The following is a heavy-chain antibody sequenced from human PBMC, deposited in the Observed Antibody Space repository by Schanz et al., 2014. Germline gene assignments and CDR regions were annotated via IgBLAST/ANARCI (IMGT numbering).Heavy chain of an antibody. CDR1: GFSFSDYY. CDR2: INTGSNYI. V-gene: IGHV3-11*06. D-gene: IGHD2-21*01. Sequence: VQLAESGGGLVQPGGSLRLSCAASGFSFSDYYMSWIRQAPGKGLEWISFINTGSNYINYADSVKSRFTISRDNSRNTLYLQMNSLRAEDTAVYYCARDGYSVVVISPTESFDIWGQGTMVTVSP. CDR3: ARDGYSVVVISPTESFDI. J-gene: IGHJ3*02.